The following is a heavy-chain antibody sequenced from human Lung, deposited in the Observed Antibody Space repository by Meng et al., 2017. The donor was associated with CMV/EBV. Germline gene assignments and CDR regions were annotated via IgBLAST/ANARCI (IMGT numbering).Heavy chain of an antibody. CDR1: GFTFSSYA. J-gene: IGHJ4*02. Sequence: QVSAGGVGGGVVQSWRPLGLSCAASGFTFSSYAMHWVRQAPGKGLEWVAVISYDGSNKYYADSVKGRFTISRDNSKNTLYLQMNSLRAEDTAVYYCARGQWHSLDYWGQGTLVTVSS. D-gene: IGHD6-19*01. CDR3: ARGQWHSLDY. CDR2: ISYDGSNK. V-gene: IGHV3-30-3*01.